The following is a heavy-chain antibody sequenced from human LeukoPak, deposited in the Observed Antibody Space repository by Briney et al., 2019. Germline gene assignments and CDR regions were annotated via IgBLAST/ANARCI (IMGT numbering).Heavy chain of an antibody. Sequence: GGSLRLSCAASGFTFTSYEMNCISSSGSTMYYADSVKGRFTISGDNAKNSLYLQMNSLRADDTAVYYCASVLPSGPPDYWGQGTLVTVSS. CDR2: ISSSGSTM. CDR1: GFTFTSYE. CDR3: ASVLPSGPPDY. J-gene: IGHJ4*02. V-gene: IGHV3-48*03. D-gene: IGHD2-8*02.